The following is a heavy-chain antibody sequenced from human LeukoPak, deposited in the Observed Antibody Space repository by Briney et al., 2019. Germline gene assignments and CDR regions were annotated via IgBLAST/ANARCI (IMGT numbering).Heavy chain of an antibody. D-gene: IGHD3-3*01. J-gene: IGHJ5*02. CDR2: INPNSGGT. Sequence: ASVKVSCKASGYTFTGYYMHWVRQAPGQGLEWMGWINPNSGGTNYAQKFQDRVTMTRDTSISTAYMELSRLRSDDTAVYYCARDNKYFDFWSGYTFDPWGQGTLVTVSS. V-gene: IGHV1-2*02. CDR1: GYTFTGYY. CDR3: ARDNKYFDFWSGYTFDP.